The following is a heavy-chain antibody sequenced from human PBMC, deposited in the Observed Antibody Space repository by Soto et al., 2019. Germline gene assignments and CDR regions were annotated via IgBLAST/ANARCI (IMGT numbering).Heavy chain of an antibody. Sequence: QVQLVQSGAEVKKPGASVKVSCKASGYTFTSYGISWVRQAPGQGLEWMGWISAYSGNTNYAQKLQGRVTMTTDTSTSTAYMELRSLRSDDTAVYYCARDQNYYGSGSYYWFDPWGQGTLVTVSS. CDR2: ISAYSGNT. CDR3: ARDQNYYGSGSYYWFDP. V-gene: IGHV1-18*01. CDR1: GYTFTSYG. J-gene: IGHJ5*02. D-gene: IGHD3-10*01.